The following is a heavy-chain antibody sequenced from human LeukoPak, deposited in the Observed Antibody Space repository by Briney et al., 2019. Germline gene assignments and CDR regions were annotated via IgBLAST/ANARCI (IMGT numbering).Heavy chain of an antibody. J-gene: IGHJ4*02. CDR1: GGSISSSSYY. Sequence: SETLSLTCTVSGGSISSSSYYWGWIRQPPGKGLEWIGSIYYSGSTYYNPSLKSRVTISVDTSKNQFSLKLSSVTAADTAVYYCARGGSSSWSPFDCWGQGTLVTVSS. CDR3: ARGGSSSWSPFDC. CDR2: IYYSGST. V-gene: IGHV4-39*07. D-gene: IGHD6-13*01.